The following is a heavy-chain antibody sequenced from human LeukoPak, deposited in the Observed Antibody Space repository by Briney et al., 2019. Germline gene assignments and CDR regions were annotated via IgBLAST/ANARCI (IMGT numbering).Heavy chain of an antibody. D-gene: IGHD4-17*01. CDR3: ARALKGDYGVGLVDY. CDR2: ISSSSSYT. CDR1: GFTFSDYY. V-gene: IGHV3-11*06. J-gene: IGHJ4*02. Sequence: PGGSLRLSCAASGFTFSDYYMSWVRQAPGKGQEWVSYISSSSSYTNYADSVKGRFTISRDNAKNSLYLQMNSLRAEDTAVYYCARALKGDYGVGLVDYWGQGTLVTVSS.